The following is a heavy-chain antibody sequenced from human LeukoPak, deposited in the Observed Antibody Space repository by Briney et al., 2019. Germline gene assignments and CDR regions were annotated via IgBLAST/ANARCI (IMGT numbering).Heavy chain of an antibody. V-gene: IGHV3-21*01. CDR2: ISSSSSYI. Sequence: GGSLRLSCAASGFTFSSYSMNWVRQAPGKGLEWVSSISSSSSYIYYADSVKGGFTISRDNAKNSLYLQMNSLRAEDTAVYYCARFIMITFGRPDAFDIWGQGTMVTVSS. CDR3: ARFIMITFGRPDAFDI. D-gene: IGHD3-16*01. J-gene: IGHJ3*02. CDR1: GFTFSSYS.